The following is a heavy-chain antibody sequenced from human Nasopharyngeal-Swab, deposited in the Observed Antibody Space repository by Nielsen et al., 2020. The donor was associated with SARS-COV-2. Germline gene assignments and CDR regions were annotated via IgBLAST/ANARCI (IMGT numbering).Heavy chain of an antibody. CDR3: ARERGGGYGDY. V-gene: IGHV3-48*04. J-gene: IGHJ4*02. CDR2: ITSGNSV. CDR1: GFTFSPYT. D-gene: IGHD5-12*01. Sequence: LSLTCATSGFTFSPYTMTWVRQPPGKGLQWISYITSGNSVQYADSVRGRFTISRDNAKNSLYLQMNSLTAEDTAVYYCARERGGGYGDYWGQGTLVTVSS.